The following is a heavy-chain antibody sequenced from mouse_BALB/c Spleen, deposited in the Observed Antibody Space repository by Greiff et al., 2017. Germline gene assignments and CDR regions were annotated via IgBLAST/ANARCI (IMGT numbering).Heavy chain of an antibody. J-gene: IGHJ2*01. V-gene: IGHV1S29*02. CDR3: ARSGPLFGYLVY. CDR1: GYTFTDYN. D-gene: IGHD6-1*01. CDR2: IYPYNGGT. Sequence: EVQLQQSGPELVKPGASVKISCKASGYTFTDYNMHWVKQSHGKSLEWIGYIYPYNGGTGYNQKFKSKATLTVDNSSSTAYMELRSLTSEDSAVYYCARSGPLFGYLVYWGQGTTLTVSS.